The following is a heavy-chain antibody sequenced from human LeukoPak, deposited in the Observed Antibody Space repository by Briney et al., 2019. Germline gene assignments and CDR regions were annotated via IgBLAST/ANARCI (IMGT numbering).Heavy chain of an antibody. CDR2: ISGNGGGT. J-gene: IGHJ4*02. D-gene: IGHD2-15*01. V-gene: IGHV3-23*01. CDR3: ARRLCSGGSCSSFDY. CDR1: GFSFSSYL. Sequence: HPGGSLRLSCAASGFSFSSYLMSWVRQAPGKGLEWVSTISGNGGGTYYADSVKGRFTISRDNSKNTLYLQMNSLRAEDRALYYCARRLCSGGSCSSFDYWGQGTLVTVSS.